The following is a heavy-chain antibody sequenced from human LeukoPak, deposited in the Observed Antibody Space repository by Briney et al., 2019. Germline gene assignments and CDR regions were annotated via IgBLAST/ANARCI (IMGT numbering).Heavy chain of an antibody. D-gene: IGHD5-18*01. Sequence: PSETLSLTCTVSGGSMSSYYWSWIRQPPGKGLEWIGYIYYSGSTKYNPSLKSRVTITVDTSKNQFSLKLSSVTAADTAVYYCARLTDVDTAMVSWFDPWGQGTLVTVSS. CDR1: GGSMSSYY. J-gene: IGHJ5*02. CDR2: IYYSGST. V-gene: IGHV4-59*12. CDR3: ARLTDVDTAMVSWFDP.